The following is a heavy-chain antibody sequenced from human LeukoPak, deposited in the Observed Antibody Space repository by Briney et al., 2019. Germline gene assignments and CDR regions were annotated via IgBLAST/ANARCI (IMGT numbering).Heavy chain of an antibody. CDR2: IYSGGST. CDR3: ARIYLTGYYMDV. V-gene: IGHV3-53*01. CDR1: GFTFSSYA. D-gene: IGHD3-9*01. Sequence: GGSLRLSCVASGFTFSSYAMSWVRQAPGKGLEWVSVIYSGGSTYYADSVKGRFTISRDNSKNTLYLQVNSLRADDTAVYYCARIYLTGYYMDVWGQGTTVTVSS. J-gene: IGHJ6*02.